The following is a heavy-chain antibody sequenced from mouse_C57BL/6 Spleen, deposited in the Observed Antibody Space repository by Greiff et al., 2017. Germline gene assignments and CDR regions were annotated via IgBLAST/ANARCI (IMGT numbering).Heavy chain of an antibody. J-gene: IGHJ1*03. V-gene: IGHV1-64*01. D-gene: IGHD1-1*01. Sequence: QVQLKQPGAELVKPGASVKLSCKASGYTFTSYWMHWVKQRPGQGLEWIGMIHPNSGSTNYNEKFKSKATLTVDKSSSTAYMQLSSLTSEDSAVYYCARNHYYGSSYGYFDVWGTGTTVTVSS. CDR3: ARNHYYGSSYGYFDV. CDR1: GYTFTSYW. CDR2: IHPNSGST.